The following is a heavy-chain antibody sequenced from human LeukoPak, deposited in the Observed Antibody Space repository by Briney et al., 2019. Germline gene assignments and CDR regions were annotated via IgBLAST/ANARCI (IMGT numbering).Heavy chain of an antibody. D-gene: IGHD7-27*01. CDR2: IGSSGGGI. V-gene: IGHV3-23*01. J-gene: IGHJ4*02. CDR1: GFTFSTYT. Sequence: GSLRPSCAASGFTFSTYTMYWVRHPPGKGLEWVSIIGSSGGGIHYADSVKGRFTISRDNSKNALYLQMNSLRVEDTAVYYCAIDPNWGTHSWGQGVLVTVSS. CDR3: AIDPNWGTHS.